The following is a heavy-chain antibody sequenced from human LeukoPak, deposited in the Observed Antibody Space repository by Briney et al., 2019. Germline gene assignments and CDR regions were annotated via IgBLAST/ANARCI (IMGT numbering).Heavy chain of an antibody. CDR2: ISYDGSNK. V-gene: IGHV3-30-3*01. CDR3: ARVGVGATKDY. D-gene: IGHD1-26*01. CDR1: GLTFSSYA. J-gene: IGHJ4*02. Sequence: GGSLRLSCVASGLTFSSYAMHWVRQAPGKGLEGVAVISYDGSNKYYADSVKGRFTISRDKSKNTLYLQMNSLRAEDTAVYYCARVGVGATKDYWGQGTLVTVSS.